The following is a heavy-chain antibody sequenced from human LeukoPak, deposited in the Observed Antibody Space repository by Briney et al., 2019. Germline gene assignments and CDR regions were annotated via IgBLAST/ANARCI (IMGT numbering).Heavy chain of an antibody. CDR2: ISGSGGST. V-gene: IGHV3-23*01. J-gene: IGHJ6*02. CDR1: VFTFSSYA. CDR3: AKSVAIYFYYGLDV. Sequence: TGGSLRLSCAASVFTFSSYAMSWVRQTPGKGLEWVSAISGSGGSTYYADSVKGRFTISRDNSKNTLFLQMNSLRAEDTAPYYCAKSVAIYFYYGLDVWGQGTTVAVSS. D-gene: IGHD3-3*01.